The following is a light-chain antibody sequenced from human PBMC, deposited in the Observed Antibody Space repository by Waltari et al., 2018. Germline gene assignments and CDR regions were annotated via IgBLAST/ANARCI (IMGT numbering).Light chain of an antibody. CDR2: KPS. CDR3: QQYNSYPFT. Sequence: DIQMTQSPSTLSASVGARVTIICRASQRLSSYLAWYQQKPGKAPKHLIYKPSSLETGVPSSFSGTGSGTEFTLTISSLQPDDIATYYCQQYNSYPFTFGPGTKVDIK. V-gene: IGKV1-5*03. CDR1: QRLSSY. J-gene: IGKJ3*01.